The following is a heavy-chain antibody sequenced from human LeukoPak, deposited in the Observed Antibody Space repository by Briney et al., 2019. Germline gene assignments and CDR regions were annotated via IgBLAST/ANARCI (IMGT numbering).Heavy chain of an antibody. CDR2: IYYSESA. CDR3: ARVGGYPLSAFDI. V-gene: IGHV4-59*08. J-gene: IGHJ3*02. CDR1: GGSIRSYY. D-gene: IGHD3-22*01. Sequence: PSETLSLTCTVSGGSIRSYYWSWIRQPPGKGLEWIGYIYYSESANYNPSLKSRITISLDTSKNHFSLKLNSVTAADTAVYYCARVGGYPLSAFDIWGQGTMVTVSS.